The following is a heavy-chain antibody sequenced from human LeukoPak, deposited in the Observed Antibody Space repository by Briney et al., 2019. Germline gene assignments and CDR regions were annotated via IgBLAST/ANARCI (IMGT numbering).Heavy chain of an antibody. J-gene: IGHJ6*02. Sequence: ASVKVPCKASGYSFTIYGISWVRQAPGQGLEWMGRIIHILGIANYAQKFQGRVTITADKSTSTAYMELSSLRSEDTAVYYCAREAPTTVVTRGSYYYYDMDVWGQGTTVTVSS. V-gene: IGHV1-69*04. CDR1: GYSFTIYG. D-gene: IGHD4-23*01. CDR3: AREAPTTVVTRGSYYYYDMDV. CDR2: IIHILGIA.